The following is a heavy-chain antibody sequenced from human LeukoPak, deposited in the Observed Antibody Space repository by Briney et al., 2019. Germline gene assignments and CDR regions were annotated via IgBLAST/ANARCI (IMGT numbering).Heavy chain of an antibody. CDR3: AKSDCGSDGCKLLRY. CDR1: GFTFGSYA. CDR2: INGSGDAT. V-gene: IGHV3-23*01. J-gene: IGHJ4*02. D-gene: IGHD3-10*01. Sequence: GGSLRLSCAASGFTFGSYAMTWVRQAPGKGLEWVSSINGSGDATLYADSVMGRFTISRDNAKNTVSLQMNNLRAEDTAVYYCAKSDCGSDGCKLLRYWGQGTLVTASS.